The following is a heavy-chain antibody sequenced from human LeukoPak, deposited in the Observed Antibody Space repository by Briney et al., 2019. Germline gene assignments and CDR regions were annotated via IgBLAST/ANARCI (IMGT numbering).Heavy chain of an antibody. CDR3: ARSRQLVLDWFDP. CDR1: GYSFTSYW. D-gene: IGHD6-13*01. V-gene: IGHV5-51*01. Sequence: GESLKISCKGSGYSFTSYWIGWVRQMPGKGLEWMGIIYPGDSDTRYSPSFQGQVTISADRSISTAYLQWSSLKASDTAMYYCARSRQLVLDWFDPWGQGTLVTVSS. J-gene: IGHJ5*02. CDR2: IYPGDSDT.